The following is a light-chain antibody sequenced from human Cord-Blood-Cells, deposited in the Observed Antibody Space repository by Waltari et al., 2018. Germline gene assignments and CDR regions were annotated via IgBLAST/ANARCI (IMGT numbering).Light chain of an antibody. V-gene: IGLV2-14*01. CDR2: DVS. J-gene: IGLJ3*02. Sequence: QSALTQPASVSGSPGQSFTISCTGTSSDVGGYNYVSWYQQHPGKAPKLMIYDVSQRPSGVSDRFSGSKSGSTASLTISGLQAEDEADYYCSSYTSSSNWVFGGGTKLTVL. CDR1: SSDVGGYNY. CDR3: SSYTSSSNWV.